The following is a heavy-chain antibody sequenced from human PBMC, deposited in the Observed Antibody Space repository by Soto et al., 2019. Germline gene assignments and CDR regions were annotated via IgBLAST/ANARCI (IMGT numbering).Heavy chain of an antibody. CDR1: GYTFTSYG. D-gene: IGHD3-10*01. Sequence: QVPLVQSGAEVKKPGASVKVSCKASGYTFTSYGISWVRQAPGQGLEWMGWLSAYNGNTNYAQKLQGRVTMTTDTSTSTANMELRSLRSDETAVYYCARVRYYYGSGSYLGGFDPWGQGTLVTVSS. J-gene: IGHJ5*02. V-gene: IGHV1-18*04. CDR2: LSAYNGNT. CDR3: ARVRYYYGSGSYLGGFDP.